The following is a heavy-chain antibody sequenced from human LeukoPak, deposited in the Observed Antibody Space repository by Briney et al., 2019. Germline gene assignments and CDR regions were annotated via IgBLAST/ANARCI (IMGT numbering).Heavy chain of an antibody. V-gene: IGHV3-23*01. CDR1: GGSFSSGGYY. CDR3: AKASRLLHGSGSYPGYFDY. J-gene: IGHJ4*02. CDR2: ISGSGDST. Sequence: ETLSLTCTVSGGSFSSGGYYWTWIRQAPGKGLEWVSSISGSGDSTYYADSVKGRFTISRDNSKNTLYLQMNSLRAEDTAVYYCAKASRLLHGSGSYPGYFDYWGQGTLVTVSS. D-gene: IGHD3-10*01.